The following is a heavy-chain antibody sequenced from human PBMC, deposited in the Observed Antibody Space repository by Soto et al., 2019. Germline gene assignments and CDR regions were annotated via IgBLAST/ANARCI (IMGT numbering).Heavy chain of an antibody. CDR1: GVTVSNNY. CDR2: MYSGGRT. V-gene: IGHV3-66*01. CDR3: ARETYDDY. Sequence: VQLVESGGGLVQPGGSLRLSCAASGVTVSNNYMSWVRQAPGKGLEWVSVMYSGGRTYYADSVKGRFIISRDSTKNTLYLQMNSLRAEDTAVYYCARETYDDYRGQGTLVTVSS. D-gene: IGHD3-3*01. J-gene: IGHJ4*02.